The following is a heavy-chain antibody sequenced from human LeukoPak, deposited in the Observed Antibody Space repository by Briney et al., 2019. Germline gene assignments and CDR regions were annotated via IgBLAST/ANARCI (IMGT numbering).Heavy chain of an antibody. D-gene: IGHD3-22*01. Sequence: SETLSLTCAVYGGSFSGYYWSWIRQPPGKGLEWIGEINHSGSTNYNPSLKSRVTISVDTSKNQFSLKLSSVTAADTAVYYCARGPPVWVYYDSSGYYSKYYYYYYMDVWGKGTTVTVSS. CDR2: INHSGST. J-gene: IGHJ6*03. CDR3: ARGPPVWVYYDSSGYYSKYYYYYYMDV. V-gene: IGHV4-34*01. CDR1: GGSFSGYY.